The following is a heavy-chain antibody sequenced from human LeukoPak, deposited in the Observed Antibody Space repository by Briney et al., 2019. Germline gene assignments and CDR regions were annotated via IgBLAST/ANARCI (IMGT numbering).Heavy chain of an antibody. Sequence: PSETLSLTCTVSGGSISSYYWSWIRQPPGKGLEWIGYIYYSGSTNYNPSLKSRVTISVDTSKNRFSLKLSSVTAADTAVYYCARGGWYKNWFDPWGQGTLVTVSS. V-gene: IGHV4-59*01. CDR1: GGSISSYY. CDR2: IYYSGST. D-gene: IGHD6-19*01. J-gene: IGHJ5*02. CDR3: ARGGWYKNWFDP.